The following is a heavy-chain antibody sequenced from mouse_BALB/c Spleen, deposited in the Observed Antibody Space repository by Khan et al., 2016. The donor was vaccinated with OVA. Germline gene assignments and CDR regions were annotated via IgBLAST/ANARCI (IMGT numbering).Heavy chain of an antibody. Sequence: VQLKQSGPELMKPGASVKISCKASGYSFTTYYIHWVIQSHGKSLEWIGFIDPFSGGTTYNQKFKGKATLTADKSSSTVYIHLSNLTSEDSAVYYCTRHGYFGFFTYWGQGTLVTVSA. J-gene: IGHJ3*01. CDR1: GYSFTTYY. D-gene: IGHD2-3*01. CDR2: IDPFSGGT. V-gene: IGHV1S135*01. CDR3: TRHGYFGFFTY.